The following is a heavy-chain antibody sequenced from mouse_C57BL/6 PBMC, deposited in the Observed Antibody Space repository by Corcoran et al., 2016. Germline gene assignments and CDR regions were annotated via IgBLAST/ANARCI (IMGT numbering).Heavy chain of an antibody. V-gene: IGHV9-3*01. CDR2: INTYSGVP. Sequence: QIQLVQSGPELKKPGETVKIYCKASGYTFTTYGMSWVKQAPGKGLKWMGWINTYSGVPTYADDFKGRFAFSLETSASTAYLQINNLKNEDTATYFCARYGSSYGAWFAYWGQGTLVTVSA. CDR3: ARYGSSYGAWFAY. D-gene: IGHD1-1*01. CDR1: GYTFTTYG. J-gene: IGHJ3*01.